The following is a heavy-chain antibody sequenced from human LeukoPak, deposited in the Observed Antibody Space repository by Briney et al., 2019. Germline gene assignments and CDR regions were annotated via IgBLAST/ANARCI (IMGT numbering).Heavy chain of an antibody. D-gene: IGHD2-8*01. Sequence: SETLSLTCTVSGGSISSGSYYWSWIRQPAGKGLEWIGRIYTSGSTNYNPSLKSRVTISVDTSKNQFSLKLSSVTAADTAVYYCARDSPCTNDYERAFDYWGQGTLVTVSS. J-gene: IGHJ4*02. V-gene: IGHV4-61*02. CDR3: ARDSPCTNDYERAFDY. CDR1: GGSISSGSYY. CDR2: IYTSGST.